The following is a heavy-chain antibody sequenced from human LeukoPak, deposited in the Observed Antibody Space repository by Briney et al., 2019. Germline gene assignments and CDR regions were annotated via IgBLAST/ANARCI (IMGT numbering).Heavy chain of an antibody. J-gene: IGHJ4*02. V-gene: IGHV1-46*01. CDR3: ARSYQYYYDSGGFHGGGYYFDY. Sequence: ASVKVSCKASGFTLAIYSLHWVRQAPGQGLEWMGIIHPTGGRTTYAQRFQGRLTMTRDTSTCTVYMELSSLRSEDTAVYYCARSYQYYYDSGGFHGGGYYFDYWGQGTLVTVSS. D-gene: IGHD3-22*01. CDR2: IHPTGGRT. CDR1: GFTLAIYS.